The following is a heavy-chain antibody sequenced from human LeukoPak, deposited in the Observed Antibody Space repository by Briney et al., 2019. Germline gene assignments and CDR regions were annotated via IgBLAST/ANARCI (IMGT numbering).Heavy chain of an antibody. CDR1: GYTFTKYG. CDR2: ITAHNGNT. Sequence: ASVKVSCKASGYTFTKYGITWVRQAPGQGLEWMGRITAHNGNTTYEQKFHDRVTMTTDTSTNTAYMELRSLTSDDTAVYYCAGTTVAGGDYFYGMDAWGQGTTVAVSS. D-gene: IGHD3-16*01. J-gene: IGHJ6*02. V-gene: IGHV1-18*01. CDR3: AGTTVAGGDYFYGMDA.